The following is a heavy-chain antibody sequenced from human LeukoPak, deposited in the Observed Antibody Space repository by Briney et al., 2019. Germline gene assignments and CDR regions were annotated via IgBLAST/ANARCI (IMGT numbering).Heavy chain of an antibody. D-gene: IGHD3-10*01. CDR3: AKDPAYYYGSGSYPPDY. J-gene: IGHJ4*02. CDR2: ITGGGGST. CDR1: GFTFSSYA. Sequence: GGSLRLSCAASGFTFSSYAMSWVRQAPGKGLEWVSAITGGGGSTYYAGSVKGRFTISRDNSKNTLYLQMNSLRAEDTAVYYCAKDPAYYYGSGSYPPDYWGQGTLVTVSS. V-gene: IGHV3-23*01.